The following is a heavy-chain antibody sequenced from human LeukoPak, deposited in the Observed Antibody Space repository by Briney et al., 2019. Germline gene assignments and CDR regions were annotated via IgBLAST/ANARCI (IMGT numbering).Heavy chain of an antibody. J-gene: IGHJ4*02. V-gene: IGHV1-2*02. CDR3: ARLLNLAVAG. CDR1: GYTFTGYY. Sequence: ASVKVSCKASGYTFTGYYMHWVRQAPGQGLEWMGWINPNSGGTNYAQKFQGRVTMTRDTSISTACMELSRLRSDDTAVYYCARLLNLAVAGWGQGTLVTVSS. CDR2: INPNSGGT. D-gene: IGHD6-19*01.